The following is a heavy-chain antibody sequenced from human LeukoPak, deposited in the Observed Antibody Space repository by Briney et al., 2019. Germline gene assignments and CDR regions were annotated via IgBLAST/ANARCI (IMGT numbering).Heavy chain of an antibody. V-gene: IGHV4-38-2*02. CDR3: ARIVVPAAPEYWFDP. Sequence: SETLSLTCTVSGYSISSGYYWGWIRPPPGKGLEWIGSIYHSGSTYYNPSLKSRVTISVDTSKNQFSLKLSSVTAADTAVYYCARIVVPAAPEYWFDPWGQGTLVTVSS. D-gene: IGHD2-2*01. CDR1: GYSISSGYY. CDR2: IYHSGST. J-gene: IGHJ5*02.